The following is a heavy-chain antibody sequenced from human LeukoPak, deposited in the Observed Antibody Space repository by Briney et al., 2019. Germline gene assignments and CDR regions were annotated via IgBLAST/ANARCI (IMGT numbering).Heavy chain of an antibody. CDR3: ARGGGGGGYSY. Sequence: PGGSLRLSCAASGFTFSRYSVNWVRQAPGKGLEWVSSISSSSSYIYYADSVKGRFTISRDNAKNSLYLQMNSLRAEDTAVYYCARGGGGGGYSYWGQGTLVTVSS. J-gene: IGHJ4*02. CDR1: GFTFSRYS. CDR2: ISSSSSYI. V-gene: IGHV3-21*04. D-gene: IGHD2-21*01.